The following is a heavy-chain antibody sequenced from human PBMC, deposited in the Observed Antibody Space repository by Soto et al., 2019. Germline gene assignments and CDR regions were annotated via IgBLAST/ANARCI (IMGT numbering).Heavy chain of an antibody. CDR2: IYYSGST. J-gene: IGHJ6*02. CDR3: AREEAYVTMIVPGGMDV. CDR1: GGSISSSSYY. Sequence: QLQLQESGPGLVKPSETLSLTCTVSGGSISSSSYYWGWIRQPPGKGLEWIGSIYYSGSTYYNPSLKSRVTISVDTSKNQFSLKLSSVTAADTAVYYCAREEAYVTMIVPGGMDVWGQGTTVTVSS. V-gene: IGHV4-39*02. D-gene: IGHD3-22*01.